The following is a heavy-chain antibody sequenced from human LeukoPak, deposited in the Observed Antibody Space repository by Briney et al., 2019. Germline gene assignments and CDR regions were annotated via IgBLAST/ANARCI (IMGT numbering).Heavy chain of an antibody. CDR2: ISWNSGNI. CDR3: AKVIVGRRYWGGFDD. CDR1: GFTFDDYA. J-gene: IGHJ4*02. D-gene: IGHD2-8*02. Sequence: PGGSLRRSCAASGFTFDDYAMHWVRQTPGKGLEWVSGISWNSGNIGYADSVKGRFTISRDNAKNSLYLQMNSLRAEDMALYYCAKVIVGRRYWGGFDDCGQGTLVTVSS. V-gene: IGHV3-9*03.